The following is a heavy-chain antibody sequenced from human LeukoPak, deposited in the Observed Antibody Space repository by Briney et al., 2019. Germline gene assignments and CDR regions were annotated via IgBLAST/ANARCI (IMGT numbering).Heavy chain of an antibody. V-gene: IGHV4-39*01. CDR3: ARRGYYDFWSGYYEEYDY. J-gene: IGHJ4*02. CDR1: SGSISSSSYY. CDR2: IYYSGST. D-gene: IGHD3-3*01. Sequence: SETLSLTCTVSSGSISSSSYYWSWIRQPPGKGLEWIGSIYYSGSTYYNPSLKSRVTISVDTSKNQFSLKLSSVTAADTAVYYCARRGYYDFWSGYYEEYDYWGQGTLVTVSS.